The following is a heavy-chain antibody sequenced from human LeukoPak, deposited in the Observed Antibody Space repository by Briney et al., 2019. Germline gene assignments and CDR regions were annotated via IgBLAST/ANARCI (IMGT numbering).Heavy chain of an antibody. CDR2: IYSAGST. Sequence: GGSLRLSCTVSGFTVSSNSMSWVRQAPGKGLEWVSFIYSAGSTHYSDSVKGRFTISIDNSKNTLYLQMNCMRAEDTAVYYCARRAGAYTHPYDYWGQGTLVTVSS. CDR3: ARRAGAYTHPYDY. J-gene: IGHJ4*02. D-gene: IGHD3-16*01. V-gene: IGHV3-53*01. CDR1: GFTVSSNS.